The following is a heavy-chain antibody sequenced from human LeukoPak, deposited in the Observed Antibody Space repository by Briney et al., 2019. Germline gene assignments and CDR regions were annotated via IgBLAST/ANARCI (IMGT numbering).Heavy chain of an antibody. J-gene: IGHJ6*02. Sequence: GGSLRLSCAASGFTFSSYSMNWVRQAPGKGLEWVSSISSSSSYIYYADSVKGRFTISRDNAKNSLYLQMNSLRAEDTAVYYCARELEGYYYDSSGYYGVPDRHYCYYGMDVWGQGTTVTVSS. CDR3: ARELEGYYYDSSGYYGVPDRHYCYYGMDV. D-gene: IGHD3-22*01. CDR1: GFTFSSYS. CDR2: ISSSSSYI. V-gene: IGHV3-21*01.